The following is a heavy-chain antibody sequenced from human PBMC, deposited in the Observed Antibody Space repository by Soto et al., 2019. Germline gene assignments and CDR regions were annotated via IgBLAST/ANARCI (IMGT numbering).Heavy chain of an antibody. Sequence: QVQLVQSGADVKKPGASVKVSCKASGYTFTSYDINWVRQATGQGLEWMGWMNTNSGNTGYAQKFQGRVTMTRNTSISTAYMELSSLRSEDTAVYYCARAAAAGNWFDPWGQGPLLTVSS. D-gene: IGHD6-13*01. CDR1: GYTFTSYD. CDR2: MNTNSGNT. V-gene: IGHV1-8*01. J-gene: IGHJ5*02. CDR3: ARAAAAGNWFDP.